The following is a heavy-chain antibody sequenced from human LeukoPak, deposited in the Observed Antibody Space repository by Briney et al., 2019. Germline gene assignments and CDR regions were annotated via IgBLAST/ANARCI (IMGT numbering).Heavy chain of an antibody. CDR2: IIPIFGTA. CDR1: GGTFSSYA. D-gene: IGHD5-12*01. Sequence: RASVTVSCTASGGTFSSYAISWVRQAPGQGLEWMGGIIPIFGTANYAQKFQGRVTITADESTSTAYMELSSLRSEDTAVYYCARDSARYSGYDFGDFDYWGQGTLVTVSS. J-gene: IGHJ4*02. CDR3: ARDSARYSGYDFGDFDY. V-gene: IGHV1-69*13.